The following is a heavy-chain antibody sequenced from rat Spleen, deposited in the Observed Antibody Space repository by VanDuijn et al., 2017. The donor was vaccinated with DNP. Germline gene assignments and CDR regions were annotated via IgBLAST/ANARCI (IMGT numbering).Heavy chain of an antibody. V-gene: IGHV5-25*01. J-gene: IGHJ3*01. CDR3: ARGNYGGLNWFAY. CDR2: ISTGGGDA. D-gene: IGHD1-11*01. Sequence: EVKLVESGGGLVQPGRSLKLSCAASGFNFNDHWMGWVRQAPGKGLEWVASISTGGGDAYYRDSVKGRFTISRDNAKSTLYLQMNSLRSEDTATYYCARGNYGGLNWFAYWGQGTLVTVSS. CDR1: GFNFNDHW.